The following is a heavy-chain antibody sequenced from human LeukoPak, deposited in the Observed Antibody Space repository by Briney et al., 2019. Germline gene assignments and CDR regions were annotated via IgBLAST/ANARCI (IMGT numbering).Heavy chain of an antibody. CDR2: ISGSGGST. D-gene: IGHD6-25*01. CDR3: AKVLSGAGLYYYYMDV. Sequence: PGGSLRLSCAASGFTFSSYAMSWVRQAPGKGLEWVSGISGSGGSTYYADSVKGRFTISRDNFKNTLYLQMNSLRAEDTAVYYCAKVLSGAGLYYYYMDVWGKGTTVTVSS. V-gene: IGHV3-23*01. CDR1: GFTFSSYA. J-gene: IGHJ6*03.